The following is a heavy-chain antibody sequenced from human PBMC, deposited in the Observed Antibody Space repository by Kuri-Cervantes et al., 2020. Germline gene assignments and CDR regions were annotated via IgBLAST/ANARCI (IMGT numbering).Heavy chain of an antibody. J-gene: IGHJ1*01. V-gene: IGHV3-23*01. D-gene: IGHD3-22*01. CDR3: ATYYYDSSGYSEYFQH. CDR2: ISGSGGGT. Sequence: GESLKISCAASGFTFSSYAMTWVRQAPGKGLEWVSTISGSGGGTYYADSVKGRFTISRDNAKNTLYLQMNSLRAEDTAVYYCATYYYDSSGYSEYFQHWGQGTLVTVSS. CDR1: GFTFSSYA.